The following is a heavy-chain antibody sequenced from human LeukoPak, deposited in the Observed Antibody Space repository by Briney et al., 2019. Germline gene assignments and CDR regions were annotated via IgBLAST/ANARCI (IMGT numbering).Heavy chain of an antibody. CDR2: IIPIFGTA. CDR3: ARLVINGPYYYYMDV. J-gene: IGHJ6*03. V-gene: IGHV1-69*05. CDR1: GGTFSSYA. Sequence: SVKLSCKASGGTFSSYAISWVRQAPGQGLEWMGGIIPIFGTANYAQKFQGRVTITTDESTSTAYMELSSLRSEDTAVYYCARLVINGPYYYYMDVWGKGTTVTVSS. D-gene: IGHD3-22*01.